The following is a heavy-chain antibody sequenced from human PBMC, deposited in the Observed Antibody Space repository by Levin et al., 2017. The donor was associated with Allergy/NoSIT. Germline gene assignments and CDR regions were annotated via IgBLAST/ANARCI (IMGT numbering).Heavy chain of an antibody. Sequence: GGSLRLSCAASGFTFSSYAMHWVRQAPGKGLEWVAVISYDGSNKYYADSVKGRFTISRDNSKNTLYLQMNSLRAEDTAVYYCARGYYYDSSGYSGDYWGQGTLVTVSS. D-gene: IGHD3-22*01. CDR2: ISYDGSNK. J-gene: IGHJ4*02. CDR1: GFTFSSYA. CDR3: ARGYYYDSSGYSGDY. V-gene: IGHV3-30*04.